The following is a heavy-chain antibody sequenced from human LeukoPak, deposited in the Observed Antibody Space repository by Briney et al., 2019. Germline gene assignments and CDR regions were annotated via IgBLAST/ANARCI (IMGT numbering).Heavy chain of an antibody. CDR2: IIPIFGTA. Sequence: GASVKVSCKASGYTFTSYGISWVRQAPGQGLEWMGGIIPIFGTANYAQKFQGRVTITTDESTSTAYMEPSSLRSEDTAVYYCARALNSVGAFDIWGQGTMVTVSS. J-gene: IGHJ3*02. CDR3: ARALNSVGAFDI. D-gene: IGHD4-23*01. V-gene: IGHV1-69*05. CDR1: GYTFTSYG.